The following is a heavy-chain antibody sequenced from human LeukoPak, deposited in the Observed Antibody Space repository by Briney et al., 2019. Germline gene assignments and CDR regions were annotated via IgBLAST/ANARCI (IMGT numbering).Heavy chain of an antibody. CDR1: GYSFTTHD. CDR3: ARESGLTDNWLDS. V-gene: IGHV1-8*01. J-gene: IGHJ5*01. D-gene: IGHD5-12*01. Sequence: GASVKVSCKASGYSFTTHDINWVRQFTGQGLEWMGWMNPNSGKSGYAQKFQGRVTMTRDTSISTVYMELSSLGSDDTAVYYCARESGLTDNWLDSWGQGTLVIVSS. CDR2: MNPNSGKS.